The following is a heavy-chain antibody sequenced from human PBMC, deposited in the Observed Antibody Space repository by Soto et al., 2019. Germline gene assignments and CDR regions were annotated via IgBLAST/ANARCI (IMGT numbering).Heavy chain of an antibody. CDR3: ARGGNHIGDYGLAYYYYYGMDV. V-gene: IGHV3-53*01. CDR1: GFTFSNAW. Sequence: GGSLRLSCAASGFTFSNAWMNWVRQAPGKGLEWVSVIYSGGSTYYADSVKGRFTISRDNSKNTLYLQMNSLRAEDTAVYYCARGGNHIGDYGLAYYYYYGMDVWGQGTTVTVSS. J-gene: IGHJ6*02. CDR2: IYSGGST. D-gene: IGHD4-17*01.